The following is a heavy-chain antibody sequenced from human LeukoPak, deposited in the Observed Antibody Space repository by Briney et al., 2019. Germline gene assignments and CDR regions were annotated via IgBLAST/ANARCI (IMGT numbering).Heavy chain of an antibody. V-gene: IGHV3-21*01. CDR2: ISSSSSHI. Sequence: GGSLRLSCAASGITFSSYMMNWVRQAPGKGLEWVSSISSSSSHIYYADSVKGRFTISRRNAKNSLSLQMNTLRAEDTPVYYCATGGSGYDSPFDNWGQGTLVTVSS. J-gene: IGHJ4*02. CDR1: GITFSSYM. CDR3: ATGGSGYDSPFDN. D-gene: IGHD5-12*01.